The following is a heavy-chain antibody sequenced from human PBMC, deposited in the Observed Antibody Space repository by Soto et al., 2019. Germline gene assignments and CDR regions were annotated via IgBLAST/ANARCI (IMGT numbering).Heavy chain of an antibody. J-gene: IGHJ4*02. Sequence: QVQLVQSGAEVKKPGSSVKVSCKASGYNFTSYGISWVRQAPGQGLEWMGCISAYNGNTNSIQKHKGRVTMTTDTSTSTAYMELRSLRADDTAVYYCARDAPPEDYWCQGTLVTVSS. V-gene: IGHV1-18*01. CDR1: GYNFTSYG. CDR3: ARDAPPEDY. CDR2: ISAYNGNT.